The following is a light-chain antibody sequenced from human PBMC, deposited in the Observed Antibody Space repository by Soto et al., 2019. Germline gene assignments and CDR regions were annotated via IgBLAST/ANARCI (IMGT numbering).Light chain of an antibody. Sequence: QSVLTQPPSVSGAPGERVTISCTGSSSDIGAGYRVRWYQQVPGTAPKLLIYDNTNRPSGIPDRFSGSKSGTSATLDITGLQTGDEAHYYCGAWDSSLSAVFGGGTKLTVL. V-gene: IGLV1-40*01. CDR3: GAWDSSLSAV. CDR1: SSDIGAGYR. J-gene: IGLJ3*02. CDR2: DNT.